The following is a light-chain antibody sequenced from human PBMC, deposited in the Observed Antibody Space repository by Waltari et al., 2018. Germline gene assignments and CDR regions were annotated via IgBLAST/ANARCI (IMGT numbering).Light chain of an antibody. CDR1: SLRLYY. CDR2: GKH. CDR3: NSRGISGDVV. V-gene: IGLV3-19*01. Sequence: SSELSQDPAVSVALGQTVRITCQGDSLRLYYVSWCRQKPGQAPVLIIYGKHNRTSGIPDRFSASRSGNSGSLPISGVRAEDEGDYSCNSRGISGDVVFGGGTKLTVL. J-gene: IGLJ2*01.